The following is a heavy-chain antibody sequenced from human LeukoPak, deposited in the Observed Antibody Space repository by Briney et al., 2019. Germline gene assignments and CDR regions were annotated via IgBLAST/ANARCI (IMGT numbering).Heavy chain of an antibody. CDR3: TRGSYCTGDRCYSD. J-gene: IGHJ4*02. Sequence: PGGSLRLSCAASGFTFSSYWMSWFRQAPGKGLEWVGFIRNQASGGTTEYAASVKGRFTISRNDSKNIAYLQMNSLKTDDTAVYYCTRGSYCTGDRCYSDWGQGTLVTVSP. D-gene: IGHD2-15*01. CDR1: GFTFSSYW. CDR2: IRNQASGGTT. V-gene: IGHV3-49*03.